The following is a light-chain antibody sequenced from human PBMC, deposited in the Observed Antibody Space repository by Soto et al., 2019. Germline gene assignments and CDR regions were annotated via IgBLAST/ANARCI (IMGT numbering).Light chain of an antibody. CDR1: SSNVGSYT. Sequence: QSVLTQPPSASGTPGQRVTISCSGSSSNVGSYTVYWYQQLPGTAPKVLIYSGNRRPSGVPARFSGSESGTSASLAISGLQSEDEADYYCAAWDASLNGVVFGGVTKVTVL. CDR3: AAWDASLNGVV. V-gene: IGLV1-44*01. J-gene: IGLJ2*01. CDR2: SGN.